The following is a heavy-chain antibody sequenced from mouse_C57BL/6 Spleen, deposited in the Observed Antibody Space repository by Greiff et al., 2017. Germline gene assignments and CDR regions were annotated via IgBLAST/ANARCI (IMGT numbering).Heavy chain of an antibody. CDR1: GYAFSSSW. D-gene: IGHD1-1*01. CDR2: IYPGDGDT. Sequence: QVQLQQSGPELVKPGASVKISCKASGYAFSSSWMNWVKQRPGKGLEWIGRIYPGDGDTNYNGKFKGKATLTADKSSSTAYMQLSSLTSEDSAVYFCARSITTVVNYFDYWGQGTTLTVSS. V-gene: IGHV1-82*01. J-gene: IGHJ2*01. CDR3: ARSITTVVNYFDY.